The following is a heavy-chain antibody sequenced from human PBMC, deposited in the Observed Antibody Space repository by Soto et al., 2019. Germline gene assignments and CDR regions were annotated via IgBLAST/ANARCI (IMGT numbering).Heavy chain of an antibody. CDR3: ARVMSYYCSGGSCYHNWFDT. J-gene: IGHJ5*02. Sequence: SVKVSCKASGGTFSSYAISWVRQAPGQGLEWMGGIIPIFGTANYAQKFQGRVTITADKSTSTAYMELSSLRSEDTAVYYCARVMSYYCSGGSCYHNWFDTWGQGTRVTVSS. CDR1: GGTFSSYA. CDR2: IIPIFGTA. D-gene: IGHD2-15*01. V-gene: IGHV1-69*06.